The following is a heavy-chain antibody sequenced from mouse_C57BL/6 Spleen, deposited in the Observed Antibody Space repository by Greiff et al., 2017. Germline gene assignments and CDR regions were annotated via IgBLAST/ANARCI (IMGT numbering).Heavy chain of an antibody. CDR1: GYTFTSYW. Sequence: VHVKQSGTVLARPGASVKMSCKTSGYTFTSYWMHWVKQRPGQGLEWIGAIYPGNSDTSYNQKFKGKAKLTAVTSASTAYMALSSLTNEDSAVYYCTRSADYYGSSYDYWGQGTTLTVSS. D-gene: IGHD1-1*01. CDR2: IYPGNSDT. J-gene: IGHJ2*01. CDR3: TRSADYYGSSYDY. V-gene: IGHV1-5*01.